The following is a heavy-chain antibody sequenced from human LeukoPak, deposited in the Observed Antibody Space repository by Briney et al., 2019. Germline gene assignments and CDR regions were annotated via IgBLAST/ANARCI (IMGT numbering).Heavy chain of an antibody. D-gene: IGHD3-10*01. Sequence: QAGGSLRLSCKASEFIFSNYDMSWVRQAPGKGLEWVSATSGSGSKSYYADSVKGRFTISRDNSKNTLYLQMNSLRAEDTAVYYCAKGWSYHDYWGQGTLVTVSS. J-gene: IGHJ4*02. V-gene: IGHV3-23*01. CDR1: EFIFSNYD. CDR3: AKGWSYHDY. CDR2: TSGSGSKS.